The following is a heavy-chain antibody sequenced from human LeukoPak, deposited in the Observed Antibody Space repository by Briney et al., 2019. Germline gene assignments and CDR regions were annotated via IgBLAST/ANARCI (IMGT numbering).Heavy chain of an antibody. CDR2: IIPIFGTA. CDR1: GGTFSSYA. V-gene: IGHV1-69*13. Sequence: ASVKVSCKASGGTFSSYAISWVRQAPGQGLEWMGGIIPIFGTANYAQKFQGRVTITADESTSTAYMELSSLRSEDTAVYYCARDGCSSTSCYTGYYMDVWGKGTTVTVSS. D-gene: IGHD2-2*02. J-gene: IGHJ6*03. CDR3: ARDGCSSTSCYTGYYMDV.